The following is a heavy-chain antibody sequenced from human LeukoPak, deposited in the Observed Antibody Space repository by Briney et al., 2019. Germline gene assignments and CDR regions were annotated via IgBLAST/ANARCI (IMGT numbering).Heavy chain of an antibody. J-gene: IGHJ4*02. CDR3: AKGGPGIVVVPAASDY. Sequence: PGGSLRLSCAASGFTFGSYAMSWVRQAPGKGLEWVSGITGSGGSTYHADSVKGRFTISRDNSQNTLYLQMNSLRAEDTAVYYCAKGGPGIVVVPAASDYWGQGTLVTVSS. V-gene: IGHV3-23*01. CDR1: GFTFGSYA. CDR2: ITGSGGST. D-gene: IGHD2-2*01.